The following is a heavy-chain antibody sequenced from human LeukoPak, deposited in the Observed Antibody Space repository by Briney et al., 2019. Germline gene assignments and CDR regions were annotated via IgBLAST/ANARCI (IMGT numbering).Heavy chain of an antibody. CDR3: ARDLSLGSITYYYYGMDV. D-gene: IGHD3-10*01. CDR2: ISSSSSTI. Sequence: GGSLRLSCAVSGLTFSDYYMSWIRQAPGKGLEWVSYISSSSSTIYYADSVKGRFTISRDNAKNSLYLQMNSLRAEDTAVYYCARDLSLGSITYYYYGMDVWGQGTTVTVSS. J-gene: IGHJ6*02. V-gene: IGHV3-11*04. CDR1: GLTFSDYY.